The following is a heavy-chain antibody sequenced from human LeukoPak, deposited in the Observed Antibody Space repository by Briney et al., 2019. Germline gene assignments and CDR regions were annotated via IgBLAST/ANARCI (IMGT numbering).Heavy chain of an antibody. CDR2: IYHTGST. J-gene: IGHJ5*02. CDR1: GDSISSGYY. V-gene: IGHV4-38-2*02. Sequence: SETLSLTCTVSGDSISSGYYWGWIRQPPGRGLDWIGSIYHTGSTYYNPSLKSRVTISVDTSKNHFSLRLSSATAADTAVYYCAKVSGFGESHSWFDPWGQGSRVTVSS. D-gene: IGHD3-10*01. CDR3: AKVSGFGESHSWFDP.